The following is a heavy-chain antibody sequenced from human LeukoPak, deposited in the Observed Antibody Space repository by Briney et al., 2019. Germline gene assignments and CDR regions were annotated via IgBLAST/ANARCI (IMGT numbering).Heavy chain of an antibody. Sequence: ASVKVSWKTSGYPFTAYYMHWVRQAPGQGLEWMGSINPNSGGTKYAQSFQDRVTMTSDRSISTVHMELSSLNSDDAAVYYCARNGPYFDYWGQGTLVTVSS. CDR1: GYPFTAYY. CDR3: ARNGPYFDY. D-gene: IGHD2-8*01. J-gene: IGHJ4*02. V-gene: IGHV1-2*02. CDR2: INPNSGGT.